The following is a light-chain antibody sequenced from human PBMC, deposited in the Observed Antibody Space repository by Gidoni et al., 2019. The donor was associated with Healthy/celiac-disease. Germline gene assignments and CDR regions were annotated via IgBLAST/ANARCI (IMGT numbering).Light chain of an antibody. Sequence: VLSQSPATLSLSPGQSATLSCRSSQRVRSNLALYQQKPGHAPSLLIYDASNRAPGIPASFSGSGSGTDFTLTISSLEPEDVAVYFCQQRSNWPPGYTFGQGTKLEIK. J-gene: IGKJ2*01. V-gene: IGKV3-11*01. CDR3: QQRSNWPPGYT. CDR1: QRVRSN. CDR2: DAS.